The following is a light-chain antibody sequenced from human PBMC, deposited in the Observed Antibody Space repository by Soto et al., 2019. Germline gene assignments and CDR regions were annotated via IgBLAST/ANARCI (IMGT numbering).Light chain of an antibody. Sequence: ETVMTQSPATLSVSPGEGATLSCRASQSVSSKLAWFQQKPGQAPRLLIYGASTRATGIPARFSGSGSGTEFTLTISGLQYEDFAVYYCQQYNDWPPCTFGQGTKLEIK. V-gene: IGKV3-15*01. CDR3: QQYNDWPPCT. CDR2: GAS. J-gene: IGKJ2*02. CDR1: QSVSSK.